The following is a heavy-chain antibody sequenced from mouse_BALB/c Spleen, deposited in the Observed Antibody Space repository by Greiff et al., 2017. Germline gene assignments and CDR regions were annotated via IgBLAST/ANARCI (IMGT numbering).Heavy chain of an antibody. Sequence: EVQLVESGPGLVKPSQSLSLTCTVTGYSITSDYAWNWIRQFPGNKLEWMGYISYSGSTSYDPSLKSRISITRDTSKNQFFLQLNSVTTEDTATYYCARGEGFAYWGQGTLVTVSA. CDR3: ARGEGFAY. J-gene: IGHJ3*01. CDR1: GYSITSDYA. CDR2: ISYSGST. V-gene: IGHV3-2*02.